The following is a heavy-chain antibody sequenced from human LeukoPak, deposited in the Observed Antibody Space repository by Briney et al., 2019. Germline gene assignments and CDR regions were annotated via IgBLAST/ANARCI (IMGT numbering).Heavy chain of an antibody. CDR2: IYTSGST. V-gene: IGHV4-4*09. CDR1: GGSISSYY. CDR3: ARRGYSYGYGFDY. J-gene: IGHJ4*02. D-gene: IGHD5-18*01. Sequence: SETLSLTCTVSGGSISSYYWSWIRQPPGKGLNWIGYIYTSGSTNYNPSLKSRVTISVDTSKNQFSLTLSSVTAADTAVYYCARRGYSYGYGFDYWGQGTLVTVSS.